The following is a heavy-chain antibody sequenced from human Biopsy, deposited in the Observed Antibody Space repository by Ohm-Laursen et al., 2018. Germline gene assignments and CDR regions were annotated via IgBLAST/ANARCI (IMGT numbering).Heavy chain of an antibody. J-gene: IGHJ4*02. CDR1: GYSMSTYY. CDR3: ARDRGSGRTDY. Sequence: TLSLTCSVSGYSMSTYYWSWIRQSPGKRLEWIGHIYYSGSTNYNPSLQSRVVMSVDTSKNQFSLRLNSVTAADTATYYCARDRGSGRTDYWGQGTLVTVSS. V-gene: IGHV4-59*01. D-gene: IGHD6-19*01. CDR2: IYYSGST.